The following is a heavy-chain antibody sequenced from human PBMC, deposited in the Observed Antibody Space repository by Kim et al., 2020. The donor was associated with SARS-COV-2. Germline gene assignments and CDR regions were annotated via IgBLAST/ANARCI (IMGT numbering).Heavy chain of an antibody. CDR2: INHSGST. CDR3: ARGPFHRTMIVARRGVGGAFDI. D-gene: IGHD3-22*01. Sequence: SETLSLTCAVYGGSFSGYYWSWIRQPPGKGLEWIGEINHSGSTNYNPSLKSRVTISVDTSKNQFSLKLSSVTAADTAVYYCARGPFHRTMIVARRGVGGAFDIWGQGTMVTVSS. J-gene: IGHJ3*02. CDR1: GGSFSGYY. V-gene: IGHV4-34*01.